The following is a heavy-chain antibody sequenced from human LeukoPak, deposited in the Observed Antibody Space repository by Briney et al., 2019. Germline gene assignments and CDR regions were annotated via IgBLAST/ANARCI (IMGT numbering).Heavy chain of an antibody. CDR3: ARGGGAGDYYYMDV. D-gene: IGHD2-21*01. Sequence: SETLSLTCTVSGGSISSYYWGWIRQPPGKGLEWIGSIYYSGSTYYNPSLKSRVTISVDTSKNQFSLKLSSVTAADTAVYYCARGGGAGDYYYMDVWGKGTTVTVSS. CDR2: IYYSGST. V-gene: IGHV4-39*07. J-gene: IGHJ6*03. CDR1: GGSISSYY.